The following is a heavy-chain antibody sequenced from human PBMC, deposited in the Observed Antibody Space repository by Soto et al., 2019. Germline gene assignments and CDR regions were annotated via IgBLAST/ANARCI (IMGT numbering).Heavy chain of an antibody. CDR3: AARGGRDYYMEV. CDR2: IVVGSGNT. Sequence: SVKVSCKASGFTFSSSALQWVRQARGQRLEWIGWIVVGSGNTNYAQRFQERVTITRDMSTSTAYMELDSLRSEDTAVYYCAARGGRDYYMEVWGKGTTVTVSS. V-gene: IGHV1-58*01. J-gene: IGHJ6*03. D-gene: IGHD2-15*01. CDR1: GFTFSSSA.